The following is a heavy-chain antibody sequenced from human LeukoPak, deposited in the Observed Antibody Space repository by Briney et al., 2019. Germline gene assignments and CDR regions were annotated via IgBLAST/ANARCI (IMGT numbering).Heavy chain of an antibody. V-gene: IGHV1-18*01. D-gene: IGHD5-18*01. Sequence: ASVKVSCKASGYTFTSHGTSWVRQAPGQGLEWMGWISTYNGNTNYAQKFQGRVTMTTDTSTATAYMELRSLGSDDTAVYYCARGQGASWDTAMVTDHWGQGTLVTVSS. J-gene: IGHJ4*02. CDR1: GYTFTSHG. CDR2: ISTYNGNT. CDR3: ARGQGASWDTAMVTDH.